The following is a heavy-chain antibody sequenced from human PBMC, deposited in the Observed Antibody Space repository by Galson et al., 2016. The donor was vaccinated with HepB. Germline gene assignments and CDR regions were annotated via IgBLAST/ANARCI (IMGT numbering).Heavy chain of an antibody. D-gene: IGHD3-3*01. Sequence: SETLSLTCAVVNGSFSGYYWNWIRQPPGKGLEWIGEINRSGSTNYNPSLHGRVTISLDTSKNQFSLKLSSVTAADTAVYYCARSGYSSDAFDIWGQGTMVTVSS. CDR3: ARSGYSSDAFDI. CDR1: NGSFSGYY. V-gene: IGHV4-34*01. J-gene: IGHJ3*02. CDR2: INRSGST.